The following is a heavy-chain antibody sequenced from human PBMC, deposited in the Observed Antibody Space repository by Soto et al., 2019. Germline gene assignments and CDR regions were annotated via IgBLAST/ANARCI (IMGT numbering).Heavy chain of an antibody. CDR3: ARLIGNSWFVG. D-gene: IGHD6-13*01. J-gene: IGHJ4*02. CDR2: TYYRSKWNT. CDR1: GDSVSTNTAT. V-gene: IGHV6-1*01. Sequence: QVQLQQSGPGLVKPSQTLSLTCAISGDSVSTNTATWDWIRQSPTRGLEWLGRTYYRSKWNTDYALSVKSRIPIQPDTSKNQVSLQLDSVTPEDTAVYYCARLIGNSWFVGWGQGTLVPVSS.